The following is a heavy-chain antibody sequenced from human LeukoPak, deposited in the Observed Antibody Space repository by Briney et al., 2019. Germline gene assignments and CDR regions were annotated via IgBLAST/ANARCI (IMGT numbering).Heavy chain of an antibody. CDR3: ARTAVAGISDY. J-gene: IGHJ4*02. D-gene: IGHD6-19*01. V-gene: IGHV3-7*01. CDR2: MKQDGSEK. Sequence: GGSLRLSCVASGFTFSNSWMGWVRRAPGKGLEWVANMKQDGSEKYYVDSVEGRFTISGDNAKNSLYLQMNSLRAEDTAVYYCARTAVAGISDYWGQGTLVTVSS. CDR1: GFTFSNSW.